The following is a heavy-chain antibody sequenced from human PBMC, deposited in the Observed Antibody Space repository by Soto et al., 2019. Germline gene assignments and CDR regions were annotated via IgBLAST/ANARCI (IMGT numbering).Heavy chain of an antibody. Sequence: PSETLSLTCAVSGYSISSGYYWGCIRQPPGKGVEWIGSIYHSGSTYYNPSLKSRVTISVDTSKNQFSLKLSSVTAADTAVYYCASSGSYNNDYWGQGTLVTVSS. CDR1: GYSISSGYY. CDR3: ASSGSYNNDY. V-gene: IGHV4-38-2*01. D-gene: IGHD1-26*01. J-gene: IGHJ4*02. CDR2: IYHSGST.